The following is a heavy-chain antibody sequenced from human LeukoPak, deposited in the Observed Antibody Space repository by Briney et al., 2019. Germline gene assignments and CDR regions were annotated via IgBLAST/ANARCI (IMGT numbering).Heavy chain of an antibody. Sequence: SETLSLTCAVSGDSITNDIWWNWVRQSPGKGLEWIGEVYHTGTTNYNPSLKSRVNMSVDKSKNQFSLRLTSVTAADTAVYFCASQSTLAIPFDFWGQGTLVTVSS. J-gene: IGHJ4*02. CDR3: ASQSTLAIPFDF. CDR1: GDSITNDIW. V-gene: IGHV4-4*02. CDR2: VYHTGTT. D-gene: IGHD2-2*02.